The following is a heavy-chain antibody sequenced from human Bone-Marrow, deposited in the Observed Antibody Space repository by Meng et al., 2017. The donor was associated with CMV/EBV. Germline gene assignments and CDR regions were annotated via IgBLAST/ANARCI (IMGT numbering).Heavy chain of an antibody. J-gene: IGHJ4*02. V-gene: IGHV1-46*01. CDR3: ARGGPCGGPVPFDY. CDR2: INPSGGST. Sequence: ASVKVSCKASGYTFTSYYMHWVRQAPGQGLEWRGIINPSGGSTSYAQKFQGRVTITADKSTSTAYMELSSLRSEDTAVYYCARGGPCGGPVPFDYCGQGTLVTVSS. CDR1: GYTFTSYY. D-gene: IGHD3-10*01.